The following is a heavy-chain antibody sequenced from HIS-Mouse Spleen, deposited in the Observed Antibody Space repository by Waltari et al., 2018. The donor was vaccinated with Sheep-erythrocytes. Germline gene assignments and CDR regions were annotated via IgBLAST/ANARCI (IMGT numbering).Heavy chain of an antibody. CDR2: MNPKSGNT. CDR3: ARGHYSGYDFDY. Sequence: QVQLVQSGAEVKKPGASVKVSCKASGYTFTSYDINWVRQATGQGLEWLGWMNPKSGNTGYAQKFQGRVTMTRKTSISTAYMELSSLRSEDTAVYYCARGHYSGYDFDYWGQGTLVTVSS. J-gene: IGHJ4*02. V-gene: IGHV1-8*01. CDR1: GYTFTSYD. D-gene: IGHD5-12*01.